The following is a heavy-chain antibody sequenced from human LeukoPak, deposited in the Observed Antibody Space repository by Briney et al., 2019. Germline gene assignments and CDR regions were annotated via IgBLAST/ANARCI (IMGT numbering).Heavy chain of an antibody. V-gene: IGHV3-7*01. CDR1: GFSISSHW. CDR2: LKEDVSAR. D-gene: IGHD3-10*01. CDR3: ARGPPYGSRSDFLDY. Sequence: PGGSLRLSCVASGFSISSHWMSWVRQAPGKGLEWVASLKEDVSARNLVDSVKGRFTISTDNAKNSLNMQMNSLRVEDTAVYYCARGPPYGSRSDFLDYWGLGTLVTVSS. J-gene: IGHJ4*02.